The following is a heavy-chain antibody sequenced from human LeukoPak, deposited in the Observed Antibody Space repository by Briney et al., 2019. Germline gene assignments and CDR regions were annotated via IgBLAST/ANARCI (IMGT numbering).Heavy chain of an antibody. CDR3: ARRPRGSDY. V-gene: IGHV3-48*03. CDR1: GFTFSSYE. J-gene: IGHJ4*02. CDR2: ISSSGSTI. Sequence: GGSLRLSCAASGFTFSSYEINWVRQAPGKGLEWVSYISSSGSTIYYADSVKGRFTISRDNAKNSLYLQMNSLRAEDTAVYYCARRPRGSDYWGQGTLVTVSS. D-gene: IGHD1-26*01.